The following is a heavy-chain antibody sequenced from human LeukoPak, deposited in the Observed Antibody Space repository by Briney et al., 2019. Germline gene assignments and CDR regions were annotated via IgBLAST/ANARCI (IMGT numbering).Heavy chain of an antibody. CDR1: GYTFTGYY. D-gene: IGHD3-16*01. J-gene: IGHJ3*02. CDR3: ARVRVMITFGGVVQGAFDI. Sequence: ASVKVSCKASGYTFTGYYMHWVRQVPGQGLEWMGWINPNSGGTNYAQKFQGRVTMTRDTSISTAYMELSRLRSDDTAVYYCARVRVMITFGGVVQGAFDIWGQGTMVTVSS. V-gene: IGHV1-2*02. CDR2: INPNSGGT.